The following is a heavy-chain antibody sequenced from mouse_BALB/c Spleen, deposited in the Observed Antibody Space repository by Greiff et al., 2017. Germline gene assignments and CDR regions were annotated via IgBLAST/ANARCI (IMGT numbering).Heavy chain of an antibody. D-gene: IGHD1-1*01. Sequence: VESGGGLVQPGGSLRLSCATSGFTFTDYYMTWVRQPPGKALEWLGFIRNKANGYTTEYSASVKGRFTISRDNSQSILYLQMNTLRAEDSATYYCARDYGSIFDYWGQGTTLTVSS. CDR3: ARDYGSIFDY. J-gene: IGHJ2*01. CDR1: GFTFTDYY. CDR2: IRNKANGYTT. V-gene: IGHV7-3*02.